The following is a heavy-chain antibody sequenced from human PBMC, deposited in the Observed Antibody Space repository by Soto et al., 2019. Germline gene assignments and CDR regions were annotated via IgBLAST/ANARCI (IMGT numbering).Heavy chain of an antibody. CDR3: ARADHDYSNHPPGY. Sequence: PGGSLRLSCAASGFTFSSYAMHWVRQAPGKGLEWVAVISYDGSNKYYADSVKGRFTISRDNSKNTLYLQMNSLRAEDTAVYYCARADHDYSNHPPGYWGQGTLVTVSS. V-gene: IGHV3-30-3*01. CDR2: ISYDGSNK. J-gene: IGHJ4*02. D-gene: IGHD4-4*01. CDR1: GFTFSSYA.